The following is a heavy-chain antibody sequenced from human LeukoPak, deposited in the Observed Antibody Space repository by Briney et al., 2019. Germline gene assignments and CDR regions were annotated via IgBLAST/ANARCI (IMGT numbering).Heavy chain of an antibody. CDR3: AMSIPAAGVFDY. V-gene: IGHV4-61*05. CDR2: IYYSGST. Sequence: SETLSLTCTVSGGSISSSSYYWGWIRQPPGKGLEWIGYIYYSGSTNYNPSLKSRVTISVDTSKNQFSLRLSSVTAADTAVYYCAMSIPAAGVFDYWGQGTLVTVSS. J-gene: IGHJ4*02. CDR1: GGSISSSSYY. D-gene: IGHD6-13*01.